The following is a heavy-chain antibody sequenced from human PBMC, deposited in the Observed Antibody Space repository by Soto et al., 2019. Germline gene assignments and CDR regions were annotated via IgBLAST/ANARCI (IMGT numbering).Heavy chain of an antibody. V-gene: IGHV2-5*02. Sequence: QITLKESGPPLVKPTQTLTLTCACSGFSLSTRGVGVGWIRQPPGKALEWLALIYWDDDKRYSPSLESRLTITKDTSKNQVVITMTDVDPVDTATYYCAHRRIGLEGSMRYFDYWGQGTLVTVSS. J-gene: IGHJ4*02. CDR1: GFSLSTRGVG. CDR2: IYWDDDK. D-gene: IGHD3-22*01. CDR3: AHRRIGLEGSMRYFDY.